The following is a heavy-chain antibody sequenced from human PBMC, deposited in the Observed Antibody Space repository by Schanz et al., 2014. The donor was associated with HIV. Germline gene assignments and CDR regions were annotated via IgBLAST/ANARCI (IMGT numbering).Heavy chain of an antibody. Sequence: EVHLVESGGGLVQPGGSLRLSCIASGFTFRSYWMSWVRQAPGKGLEWVANIKQDGSEKHYVASVRGRFTISRDNSKNTLYLQMNSLRAEDTAVYYCARDNRGDYCLDYWGQGTLVTVSS. CDR1: GFTFRSYW. CDR3: ARDNRGDYCLDY. CDR2: IKQDGSEK. J-gene: IGHJ4*02. V-gene: IGHV3-7*01. D-gene: IGHD4-17*01.